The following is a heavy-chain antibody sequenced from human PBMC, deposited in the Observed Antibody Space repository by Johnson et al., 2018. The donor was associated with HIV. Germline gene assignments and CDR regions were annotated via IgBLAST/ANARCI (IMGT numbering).Heavy chain of an antibody. CDR1: GFTFSSYA. Sequence: QVQLVESGGGVVQPGRSLRLSCAASGFTFSSYAMHWVRQAPGKGLEWVAVISYDGSNKYYADSVKGRFTISRDNSKNTLYLQMNSLRAEDTAVYYCARGEQVVREEKGEAFDIWGQGTMVTVSS. D-gene: IGHD2-21*01. CDR3: ARGEQVVREEKGEAFDI. CDR2: ISYDGSNK. V-gene: IGHV3-30-3*01. J-gene: IGHJ3*02.